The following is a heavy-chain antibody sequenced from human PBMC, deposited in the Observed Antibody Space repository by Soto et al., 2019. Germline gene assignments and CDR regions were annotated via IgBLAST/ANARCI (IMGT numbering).Heavy chain of an antibody. CDR2: SGSGGST. D-gene: IGHD6-13*01. V-gene: IGHV3-23*01. Sequence: EVQLLESGGGLVQPGGSLRLSCAASGFTFSSYAMNWVRQAPGKGLEWVSVSGSGGSTYYAYSVKGRFTISRDNSKNTLYLQMNSLRAEDTAVYYCARRSSSWYFDCWGQGTLVTVSS. CDR1: GFTFSSYA. CDR3: ARRSSSWYFDC. J-gene: IGHJ4*02.